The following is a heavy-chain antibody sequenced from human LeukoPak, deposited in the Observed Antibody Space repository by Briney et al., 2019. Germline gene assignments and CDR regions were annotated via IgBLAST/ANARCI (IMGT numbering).Heavy chain of an antibody. J-gene: IGHJ4*02. CDR3: ARHIPRGNNYFDC. Sequence: PGGSLRLSCAASGFTFNGHWRTWVRQAPGKGLEWVANINGDGSGKYYVDSVEGRFTISRDNAKNSLYLQMNGLRAEDTAMYYCARHIPRGNNYFDCWGQGTLVTVSS. V-gene: IGHV3-7*01. CDR1: GFTFNGHW. CDR2: INGDGSGK. D-gene: IGHD3-16*01.